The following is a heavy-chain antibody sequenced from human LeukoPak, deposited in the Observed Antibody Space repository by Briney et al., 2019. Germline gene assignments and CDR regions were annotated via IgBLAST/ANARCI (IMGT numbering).Heavy chain of an antibody. CDR1: GFSFINYG. D-gene: IGHD3-22*01. CDR2: INGGGTST. Sequence: GGSLRLSCAASGFSFINYGMSWVRQAPGKGLEWVSGINGGGTSTYYADSVKGRFTISRDNSKSTLFLQMNSLRAEDTAIYYCAKDRDYYDSNGYGAFDIWGQGTMVTVPS. J-gene: IGHJ3*02. V-gene: IGHV3-23*01. CDR3: AKDRDYYDSNGYGAFDI.